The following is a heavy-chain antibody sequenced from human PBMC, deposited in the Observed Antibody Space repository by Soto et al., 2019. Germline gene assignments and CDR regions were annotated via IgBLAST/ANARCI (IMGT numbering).Heavy chain of an antibody. CDR1: GGTFSSYA. D-gene: IGHD6-6*01. CDR3: ARDPSSSSYNWLDP. J-gene: IGHJ5*02. V-gene: IGHV1-69*13. CDR2: IIPIFGTA. Sequence: GASVKVSCKASGGTFSSYAISWVRQAPGQGLEWMGGIIPIFGTAHYAQTFQGRVTITADESTSTAYMELSSLRSEDTAVYYCARDPSSSSYNWLDPWGQGNLVTVSS.